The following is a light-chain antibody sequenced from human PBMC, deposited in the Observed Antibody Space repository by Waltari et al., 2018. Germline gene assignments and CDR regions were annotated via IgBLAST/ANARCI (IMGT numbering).Light chain of an antibody. CDR1: SSNIGNNY. CDR3: GTWDSSLSAGV. V-gene: IGLV1-51*01. CDR2: DNN. Sequence: QSVLTQPPSVSAAPGQKVTISCSGSSSNIGNNYVSWYQHLPGTAPKLLIYDNNKRPPGMPDRFSGSKPDTSATLGITGLQTGDEADYYCGTWDSSLSAGVFGGGTKLTVL. J-gene: IGLJ3*02.